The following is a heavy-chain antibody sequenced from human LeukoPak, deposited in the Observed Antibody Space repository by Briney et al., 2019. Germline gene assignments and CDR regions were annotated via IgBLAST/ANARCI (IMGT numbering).Heavy chain of an antibody. CDR1: GGSISSSSYY. J-gene: IGHJ6*02. Sequence: SSETLSLTCTVSGGSISSSSYYWGWIRQPPGKGLEWIGSIYYSGSTYYNPSLKSRVTISVDTSKNQFSLKLSSVTAADTAVYYCAILQDLNGMDVWGQGTTVTVSS. CDR3: AILQDLNGMDV. V-gene: IGHV4-39*01. CDR2: IYYSGST.